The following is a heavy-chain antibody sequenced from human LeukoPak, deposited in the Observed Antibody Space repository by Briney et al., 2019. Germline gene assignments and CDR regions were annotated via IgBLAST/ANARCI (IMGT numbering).Heavy chain of an antibody. CDR1: GGSISSYY. J-gene: IGHJ4*02. Sequence: SETLSLTCTVSGGSISSYYWSWIRQPPGKGLEWIGYIFYSGNTNYNPSLKSRVTISVDTSKNQFSLKLSSVTAADTAVYYCARHYYGSGPYFDYWGQGTLVTVSS. CDR3: ARHYYGSGPYFDY. CDR2: IFYSGNT. D-gene: IGHD3-10*01. V-gene: IGHV4-59*08.